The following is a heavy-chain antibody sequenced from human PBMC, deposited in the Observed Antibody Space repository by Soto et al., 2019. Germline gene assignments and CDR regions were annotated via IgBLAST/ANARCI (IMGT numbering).Heavy chain of an antibody. CDR1: VGTFSRYA. CDR2: IIPIFGTA. V-gene: IGHV1-69*06. CDR3: AKRALMATISYFDY. J-gene: IGHJ4*02. D-gene: IGHD5-12*01. Sequence: SEKVSCKAYVGTFSRYAISLVRQAPGQGLEWMGGIIPIFGTANYAQKFQGRVTITADKSTSTAYMDLSSLRSEDTAVYYCAKRALMATISYFDYWGQGTLVTVSS.